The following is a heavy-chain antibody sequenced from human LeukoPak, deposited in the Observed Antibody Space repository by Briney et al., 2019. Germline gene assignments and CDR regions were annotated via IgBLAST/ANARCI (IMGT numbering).Heavy chain of an antibody. CDR3: ARDRTGDIIGGVYFDY. Sequence: PGGSLRLSCAASGFTFSSYGMHWVRQAPGKGLEWVAVIWYDGSNKYYADSVKGRFTISRDNSKNTQYLQMNSLRAEDTAVYYCARDRTGDIIGGVYFDYWGQGTLVTVSS. V-gene: IGHV3-33*01. J-gene: IGHJ4*02. CDR1: GFTFSSYG. D-gene: IGHD3/OR15-3a*01. CDR2: IWYDGSNK.